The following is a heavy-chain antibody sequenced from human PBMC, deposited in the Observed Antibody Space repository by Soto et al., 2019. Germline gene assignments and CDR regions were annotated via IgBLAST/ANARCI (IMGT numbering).Heavy chain of an antibody. CDR3: ARHLAAGDS. CDR1: GYTFTSYY. CDR2: INPTGGST. J-gene: IGHJ4*02. V-gene: IGHV1-46*03. D-gene: IGHD6-13*01. Sequence: QVQLVQSGAEVKEPEASVRVSCKASGYTFTSYYIHWVRQAPGQGLEWMAIINPTGGSTNYAQKLQCRVTVTFDTSTSTVFMELNSLRYEDTAVYYCARHLAAGDSWGQGTLVTVSS.